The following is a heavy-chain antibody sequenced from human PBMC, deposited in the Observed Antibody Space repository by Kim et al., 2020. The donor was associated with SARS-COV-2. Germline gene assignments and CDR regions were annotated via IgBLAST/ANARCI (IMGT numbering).Heavy chain of an antibody. CDR3: ARARITRATVTNFDY. J-gene: IGHJ4*02. Sequence: QKFQGRVTMTRDTSISTAYMELSRLRSDDTAVYYCARARITRATVTNFDYWGQGTLVTVSS. V-gene: IGHV1-2*02. D-gene: IGHD4-17*01.